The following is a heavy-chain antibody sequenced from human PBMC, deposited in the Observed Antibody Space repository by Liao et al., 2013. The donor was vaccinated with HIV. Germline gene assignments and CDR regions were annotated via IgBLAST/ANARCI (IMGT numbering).Heavy chain of an antibody. V-gene: IGHV4-34*01. J-gene: IGHJ3*02. CDR3: AGQELNVWTDYGPLDI. D-gene: IGHD3/OR15-3a*01. CDR1: GGSFSGGYY. Sequence: QVQLQQRGAGLLRPSETLSLTCAVHGGSFSGGYYLAWIRQPPRQGAWSGSGKVNQSGSPNYNPALRSRVTISSDPSKKQFSLSLTSVTAADTAVYYCAGQELNVWTDYGPLDIWGHGTVVTVSS. CDR2: VNQSGSP.